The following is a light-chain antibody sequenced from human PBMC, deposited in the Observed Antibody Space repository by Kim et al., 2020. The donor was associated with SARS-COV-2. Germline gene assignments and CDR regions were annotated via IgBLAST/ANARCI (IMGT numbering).Light chain of an antibody. J-gene: IGKJ4*01. V-gene: IGKV3D-20*01. CDR1: QTISRSS. CDR2: DTF. Sequence: EIVLTQSPATLSLSPGERATLSCGASQTISRSSLAWYQQKPGLAPRLLIYDTFNRATDIPDRFSGSGSGTDFTLTISRLEPEDFAVYYCQQYGRSPLTFGGGTKVEIK. CDR3: QQYGRSPLT.